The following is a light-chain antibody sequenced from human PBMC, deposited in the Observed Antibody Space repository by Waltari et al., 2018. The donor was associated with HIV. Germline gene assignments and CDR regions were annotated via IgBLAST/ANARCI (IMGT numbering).Light chain of an antibody. CDR1: SSDVGGYKY. V-gene: IGLV2-11*02. CDR3: CSYAGLKV. CDR2: DVS. J-gene: IGLJ1*01. Sequence: QSAMTQPRSVSGSPGQSVPISCTGTSSDVGGYKYVSWYQQHPGKAPKLMIYDVSKRPSGVPDRFSGSKSGNTASLTISGLQAEDEADYYCCSYAGLKVFGTGTKVTVL.